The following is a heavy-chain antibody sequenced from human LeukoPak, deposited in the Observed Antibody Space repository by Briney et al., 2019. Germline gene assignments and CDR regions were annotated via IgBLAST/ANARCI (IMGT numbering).Heavy chain of an antibody. CDR1: GGSFSGYY. J-gene: IGHJ4*02. CDR2: INHSGST. Sequence: SETLSLTCAVYGGSFSGYYWSWIRQPPGKGLEWIGEINHSGSTNYNPSLKSRVTISVDTSKNQFSLKLSSVTAADTAVYYCARAGYCSGGSCPATYFDYWGQGTLVTVSS. CDR3: ARAGYCSGGSCPATYFDY. D-gene: IGHD2-15*01. V-gene: IGHV4-34*01.